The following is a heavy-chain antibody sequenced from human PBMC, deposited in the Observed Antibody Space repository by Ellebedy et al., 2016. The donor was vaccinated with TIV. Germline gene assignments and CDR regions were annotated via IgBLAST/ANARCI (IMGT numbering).Heavy chain of an antibody. J-gene: IGHJ3*02. CDR2: IYYSGST. CDR3: ARDRGYKAATAFDI. Sequence: SETLSLTCSVSGYSISSGYYWGWIRQPPGKGLEWIGSIYYSGSTYYNPSLKSRVTISVDTSKNQFSLKLSSVTAADTAVYYCARDRGYKAATAFDIWGQGTMVTVSS. V-gene: IGHV4-38-2*02. CDR1: GYSISSGYY. D-gene: IGHD2-15*01.